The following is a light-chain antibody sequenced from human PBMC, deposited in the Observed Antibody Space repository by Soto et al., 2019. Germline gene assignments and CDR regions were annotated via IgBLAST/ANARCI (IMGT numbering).Light chain of an antibody. J-gene: IGKJ1*01. Sequence: EIVMTQSPATPSVSPGDRATLSCRASQSVSSNLAWYQQKPGQAPRLLIYGASTRATGIPARFSGRGSGTEFTLTISSLQSEDSAVYYCQQYNNWPWTFGQGTKVEIK. CDR3: QQYNNWPWT. V-gene: IGKV3-15*01. CDR2: GAS. CDR1: QSVSSN.